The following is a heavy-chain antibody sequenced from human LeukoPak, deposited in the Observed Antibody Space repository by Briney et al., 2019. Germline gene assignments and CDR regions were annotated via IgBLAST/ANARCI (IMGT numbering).Heavy chain of an antibody. CDR3: ARDGQPGSSSGFDY. CDR2: IWYDGSNK. D-gene: IGHD3-10*01. CDR1: GFTFSSYG. V-gene: IGHV3-33*01. Sequence: PGGSLRLSCAASGFTFSSYGMHWVRQAPGKGLEWVAVIWYDGSNKYYADSVKGRFTISRDNSKNTLYLQMNSLRAEDTAVYYCARDGQPGSSSGFDYWGQGTLVTVSS. J-gene: IGHJ4*02.